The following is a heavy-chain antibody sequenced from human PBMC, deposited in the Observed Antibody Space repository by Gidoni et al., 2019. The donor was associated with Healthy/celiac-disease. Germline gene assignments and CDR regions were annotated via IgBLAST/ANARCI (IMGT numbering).Heavy chain of an antibody. CDR3: ASAQGHEAGDY. Sequence: QVQLVQSGAEVKKPGASVKVSCKASGYTFTSYYMHWVRQAPGQGLEWMGIINPSGGSTSYAQKFQGRVTMTRDTSTSTVYMELSSLRSEDTAVYYCASAQGHEAGDYWGQGTLVTVSS. CDR1: GYTFTSYY. CDR2: INPSGGST. V-gene: IGHV1-46*01. J-gene: IGHJ4*02.